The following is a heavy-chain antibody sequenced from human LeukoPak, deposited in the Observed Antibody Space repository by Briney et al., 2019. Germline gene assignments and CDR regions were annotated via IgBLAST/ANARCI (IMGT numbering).Heavy chain of an antibody. CDR1: GFAFSNYA. CDR2: ISYDGTKK. Sequence: PGRSLRLSCAASGFAFSNYAMHWVRQAPGKGLQWVAVISYDGTKKYYADSLKGRFTISRDNSKNTAYLQMNSLKTEDTAVYYCTRPSYDSSVSGVVYWGQGTLVTVSS. CDR3: TRPSYDSSVSGVVY. D-gene: IGHD3-22*01. J-gene: IGHJ4*02. V-gene: IGHV3-30*04.